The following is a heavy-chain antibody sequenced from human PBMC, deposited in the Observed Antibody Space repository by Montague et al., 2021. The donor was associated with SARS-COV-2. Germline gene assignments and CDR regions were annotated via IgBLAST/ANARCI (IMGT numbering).Heavy chain of an antibody. J-gene: IGHJ4*02. D-gene: IGHD7-27*01. CDR3: ARDWPGAGEQNFDY. Sequence: SLRLSCAASGFTFSTYCMSWVRQAPGKGLEWVAYIRPDGSDKYYVDSVRGRFTMSRDNAKNSLYLQMNNLGAEDTAVYYCARDWPGAGEQNFDYWGQGTLVTVSS. V-gene: IGHV3-7*01. CDR1: GFTFSTYC. CDR2: IRPDGSDK.